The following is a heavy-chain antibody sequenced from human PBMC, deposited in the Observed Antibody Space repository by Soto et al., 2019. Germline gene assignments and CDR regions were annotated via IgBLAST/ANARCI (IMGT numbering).Heavy chain of an antibody. V-gene: IGHV3-21*01. CDR1: GFTFSSYS. Sequence: GGSLRLSCAASGFTFSSYSMNWVRQAPGRGLEWVSSISSSSSYIYYADSVKGRFTISRDNAKNSLYLQMNSLRAEDTAVYYCARDRRVIVVVVAASGPPDYWGQGTLVTVSS. D-gene: IGHD2-15*01. CDR2: ISSSSSYI. CDR3: ARDRRVIVVVVAASGPPDY. J-gene: IGHJ4*02.